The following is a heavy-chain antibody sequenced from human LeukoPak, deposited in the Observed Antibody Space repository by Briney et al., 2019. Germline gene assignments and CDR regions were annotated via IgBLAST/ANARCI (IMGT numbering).Heavy chain of an antibody. CDR1: GFTFSSYA. Sequence: TGGSLRLSCAASGFTFSSYAMHWVRQAPGKGLEWVAVTSYDGSHIYYPDSVKGRFTISRDNPKNTLYLQMNSLGPEDTALYYCAKDRSSGWNSFFDYWGQGTLVTVSS. J-gene: IGHJ4*02. V-gene: IGHV3-30*04. D-gene: IGHD6-19*01. CDR2: TSYDGSHI. CDR3: AKDRSSGWNSFFDY.